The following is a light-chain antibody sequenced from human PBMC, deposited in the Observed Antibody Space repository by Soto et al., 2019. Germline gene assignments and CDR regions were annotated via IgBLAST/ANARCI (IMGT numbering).Light chain of an antibody. CDR3: QQYIRWPPT. CDR2: GAS. J-gene: IGKJ1*01. CDR1: QSVSSN. Sequence: EIVMTQSPATLSVSPGERVTLSCRASQSVSSNLAWYQQKPGQAPRLLIHGASTRATGIPDRFSGSGSGAEFTLTISSLQSEDFAVYYCQQYIRWPPTFGQGTKVEVK. V-gene: IGKV3D-15*01.